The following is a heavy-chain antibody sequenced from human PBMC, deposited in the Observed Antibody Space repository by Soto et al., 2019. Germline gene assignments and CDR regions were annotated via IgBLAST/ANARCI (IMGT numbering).Heavy chain of an antibody. CDR1: GGSISSNNW. J-gene: IGHJ2*01. Sequence: QVQLQESGPGLVKPSGTLSLTCAVSGGSISSNNWWSWVRQPPGKALEWIAEIYHSGSTNYNPSFNSRVTISVDKSKTQFSLEVNSVTAADTAVYYCARGDGGNSHWYFGLWGRGTLVTVSS. CDR3: ARGDGGNSHWYFGL. V-gene: IGHV4-4*02. CDR2: IYHSGST. D-gene: IGHD2-21*02.